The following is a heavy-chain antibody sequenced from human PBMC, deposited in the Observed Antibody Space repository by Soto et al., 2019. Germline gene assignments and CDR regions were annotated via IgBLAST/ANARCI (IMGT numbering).Heavy chain of an antibody. V-gene: IGHV3-23*01. J-gene: IGHJ3*02. CDR2: ISGSGGST. D-gene: IGHD2-15*01. CDR3: AKRDDRVAATEGGAFDI. CDR1: GFTFSSYA. Sequence: VGSLRLSCAASGFTFSSYAMSWVRQAPGKGLEWVSAISGSGGSTYYADSVKGRFTISRDNSKNTLYLQMNSLRAEDTAVYYCAKRDDRVAATEGGAFDIWGQGTMVTVSS.